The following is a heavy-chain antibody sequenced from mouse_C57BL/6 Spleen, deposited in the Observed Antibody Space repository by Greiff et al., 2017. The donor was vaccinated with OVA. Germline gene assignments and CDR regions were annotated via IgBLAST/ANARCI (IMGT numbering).Heavy chain of an antibody. CDR3: AGGSY. J-gene: IGHJ2*01. V-gene: IGHV1-61*01. CDR2: IYPSDSET. Sequence: VKQRPGQGLEWIGNIYPSDSETHYNQKFKDKATLTVDKSSSTAYMQLSSLTSEDSAVYYCAGGSYWGQGTTLTVSS.